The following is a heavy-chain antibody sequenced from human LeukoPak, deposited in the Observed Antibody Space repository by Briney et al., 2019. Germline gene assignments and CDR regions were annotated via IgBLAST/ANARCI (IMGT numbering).Heavy chain of an antibody. CDR1: GGSISSGSYY. V-gene: IGHV4-61*02. CDR2: IYTSGST. J-gene: IGHJ4*02. CDR3: ASDGGDY. Sequence: SQTLSLTCTISGGSISSGSYYWSWIRQPAGKGLEWIGRIYTSGSTNYNPSLKSRVTISVDTSKNQFSLKLSSVTAADTAVYYCASDGGDYWGQGTLVTVSS. D-gene: IGHD3-10*01.